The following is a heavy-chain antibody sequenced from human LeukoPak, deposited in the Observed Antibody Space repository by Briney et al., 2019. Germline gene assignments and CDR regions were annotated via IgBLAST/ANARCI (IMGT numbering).Heavy chain of an antibody. Sequence: XAAGXGGEGMGWMNPNSGKTDYAQNFHATVTITRHTSITTSYMELSSLRSEDTAVYYCARGRRSSRGLLWFGESGRADFDYWGQGTLVTVSS. CDR3: ARGRRSSRGLLWFGESGRADFDY. D-gene: IGHD3-10*01. V-gene: IGHV1-8*01. J-gene: IGHJ4*02. CDR2: MNPNSGKT.